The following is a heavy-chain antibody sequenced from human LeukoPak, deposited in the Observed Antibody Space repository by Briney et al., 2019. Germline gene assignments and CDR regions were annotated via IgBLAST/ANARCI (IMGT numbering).Heavy chain of an antibody. CDR2: IRYDGSNK. CDR3: AKAYSSGWYVGY. J-gene: IGHJ4*02. V-gene: IGHV3-30*02. D-gene: IGHD6-19*01. Sequence: GGSLRLSCAASGFTFSSYGMHWVRQAPGKGREWVAFIRYDGSNKYYADSVKGRFPISRDNSRNTLYLQMNSLRAEDTVVYYCAKAYSSGWYVGYWGQGTLVTVSS. CDR1: GFTFSSYG.